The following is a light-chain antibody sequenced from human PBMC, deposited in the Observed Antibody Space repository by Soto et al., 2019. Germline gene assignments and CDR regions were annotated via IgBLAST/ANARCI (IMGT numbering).Light chain of an antibody. Sequence: SALTQPASVSGSPGQSITNSCTGTDSDVGGYNYVSWYQQHPGKAPKLMIYGVYNRPSGVSNRFSGSKSGNTASLTISGLQAEDEADYYCSSFTNNNTPHVVFGGGTKLTVL. CDR3: SSFTNNNTPHVV. V-gene: IGLV2-14*01. J-gene: IGLJ2*01. CDR1: DSDVGGYNY. CDR2: GVY.